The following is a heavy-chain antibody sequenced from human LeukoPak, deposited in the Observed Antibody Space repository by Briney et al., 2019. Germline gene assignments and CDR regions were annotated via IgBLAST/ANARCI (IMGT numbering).Heavy chain of an antibody. J-gene: IGHJ4*02. CDR1: GYTFTGYY. V-gene: IGHV1-2*02. CDR2: INPNSGGT. D-gene: IGHD3-10*01. CDR3: ARDPARQGVPAY. Sequence: ASVKVSCKASGYTFTGYYMHWVRQAPGQGLEWMGWINPNSGGTNYAQKFQGRVTMTRDTSISTAHMELSRLRSDDTAVYYCARDPARQGVPAYWGQGTLVTVSS.